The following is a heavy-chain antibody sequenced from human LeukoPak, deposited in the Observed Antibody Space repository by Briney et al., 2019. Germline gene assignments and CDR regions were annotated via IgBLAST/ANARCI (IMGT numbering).Heavy chain of an antibody. CDR1: GGFISSYY. Sequence: SETLSLTCTVSGGFISSYYWSWIRQPPGKGLEWIGYIYYSGSNNYNPSLKSRVTISVDTSKNQFSLKLSSVTAADTAVYYCARDLDHSGNYHTFDYWGQGTLVTVSS. D-gene: IGHD1-26*01. J-gene: IGHJ4*02. V-gene: IGHV4-59*01. CDR3: ARDLDHSGNYHTFDY. CDR2: IYYSGSN.